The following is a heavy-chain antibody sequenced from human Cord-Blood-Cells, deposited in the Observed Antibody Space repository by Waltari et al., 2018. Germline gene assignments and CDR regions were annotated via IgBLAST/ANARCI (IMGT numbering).Heavy chain of an antibody. CDR1: GYSISSGYY. Sequence: QVQLQESGPGLVKPSETLSLTCAVSGYSISSGYYWGWIRQPPGKGLEWIGSIYHSGGTYYNPSLKSRVTISVDTSKNQFSLKLSSVTAADTAVYYCARDRLSCSGGSCYKVFGYWGQGTLVTVSS. V-gene: IGHV4-38-2*02. J-gene: IGHJ4*02. D-gene: IGHD2-15*01. CDR2: IYHSGGT. CDR3: ARDRLSCSGGSCYKVFGY.